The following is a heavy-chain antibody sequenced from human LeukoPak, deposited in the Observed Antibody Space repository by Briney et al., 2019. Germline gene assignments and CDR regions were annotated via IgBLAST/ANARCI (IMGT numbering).Heavy chain of an antibody. J-gene: IGHJ5*02. CDR2: INPHNGDT. V-gene: IGHV1-2*02. D-gene: IGHD2-2*01. CDR1: GYTFTGYY. Sequence: GASVKVSCKASGYTFTGYYILWLRQAPGQRPEWMGWINPHNGDTNYRQTFQGRVTMTSDTSISTVYMELNRLTFDDTAVYFCARDNIAEVPTALSYNWFDPWGQGTLVTVSS. CDR3: ARDNIAEVPTALSYNWFDP.